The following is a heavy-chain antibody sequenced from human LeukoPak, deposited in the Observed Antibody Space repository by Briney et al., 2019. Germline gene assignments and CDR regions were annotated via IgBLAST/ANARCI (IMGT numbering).Heavy chain of an antibody. CDR2: IYSGGST. CDR3: GSVYSYGSGVDY. D-gene: IGHD5-18*01. V-gene: IGHV3-53*01. J-gene: IGHJ4*02. CDR1: GFTVSSNY. Sequence: GGSLRLSCAASGFTVSSNYMSWVRQAPGKGLEWVSVIYSGGSTYYADSVKGRFTISRDNSKDTLYLQMNSLRAEDTAVYYCGSVYSYGSGVDYWGQGTLVTVSS.